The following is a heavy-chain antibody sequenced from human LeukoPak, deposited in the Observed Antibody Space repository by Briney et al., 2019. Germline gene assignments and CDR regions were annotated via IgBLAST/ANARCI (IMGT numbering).Heavy chain of an antibody. CDR3: ARERPYSSSFYYYYMDV. CDR1: GYAFTSYY. V-gene: IGHV1-46*01. CDR2: INPSGGST. D-gene: IGHD6-6*01. J-gene: IGHJ6*03. Sequence: ASVKVSCTASGYAFTSYYMHWVRQAPGQGLEWMGIINPSGGSTSYAQKFQGRVTMTRDTSTSTVYMELSSLRSEDTAVYYCARERPYSSSFYYYYMDVWGKGTTVTVSS.